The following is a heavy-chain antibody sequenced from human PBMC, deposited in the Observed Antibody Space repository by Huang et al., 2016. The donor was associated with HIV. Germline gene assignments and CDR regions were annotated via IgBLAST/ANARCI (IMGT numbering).Heavy chain of an antibody. CDR1: GGSFIRYY. Sequence: QVQLQQWGAGLLKPSETLSLTCAVYGGSFIRYYWNWIRQTPGKGLEWIGQINHRGSTNYNPSLKRRVTMAVDTAKNQFSLKLRSVTAADTAVYYCAREVMITFGGPFDSWGQGSLVTVSS. CDR2: INHRGST. D-gene: IGHD3-16*01. V-gene: IGHV4-34*01. J-gene: IGHJ5*01. CDR3: AREVMITFGGPFDS.